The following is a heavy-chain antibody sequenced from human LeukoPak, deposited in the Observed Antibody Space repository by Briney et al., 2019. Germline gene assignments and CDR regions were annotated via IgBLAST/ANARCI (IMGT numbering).Heavy chain of an antibody. CDR3: ARAEVDGGYSYGYDFDY. V-gene: IGHV3-7*01. D-gene: IGHD5-18*01. J-gene: IGHJ4*02. CDR2: IKFDGNEK. Sequence: GGSLRLSCTASGFSFSRYWLSWVRQAPGKGLEWVANIKFDGNEKYYVDSVKGRFTISRDNAKNSLYLQMNSLRAEDTAVYYCARAEVDGGYSYGYDFDYWGQGTLVTVSS. CDR1: GFSFSRYW.